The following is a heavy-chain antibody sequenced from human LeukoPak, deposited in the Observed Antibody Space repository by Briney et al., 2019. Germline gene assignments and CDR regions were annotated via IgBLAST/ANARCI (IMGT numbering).Heavy chain of an antibody. CDR1: GYTLTELS. D-gene: IGHD4-17*01. CDR2: FDPEDGET. CDR3: ATRDYGDYGFDY. V-gene: IGHV1-24*01. J-gene: IGHJ4*02. Sequence: ASVKVSCKVSGYTLTELSMHWVRQAPGKGLEWMGGFDPEDGETIYAQKFQGRVTMTEDTSTDTAYMELSSLRSEDTAVYYCATRDYGDYGFDYWGQGTLVTVSS.